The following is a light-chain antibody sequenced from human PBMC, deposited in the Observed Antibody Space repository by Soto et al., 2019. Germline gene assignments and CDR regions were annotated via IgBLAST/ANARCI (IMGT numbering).Light chain of an antibody. J-gene: IGKJ1*01. Sequence: DIQMTQSPSTLSASVGDRVTITCRASQNINTWLAWYQQKPGKGPTLLIYRASRLESGVPSRFSGTGSETEFTLTISSLQSEDFAVYYCQQYNRWPRAFGQGTKVDIK. CDR3: QQYNRWPRA. CDR2: RAS. CDR1: QNINTW. V-gene: IGKV1-5*03.